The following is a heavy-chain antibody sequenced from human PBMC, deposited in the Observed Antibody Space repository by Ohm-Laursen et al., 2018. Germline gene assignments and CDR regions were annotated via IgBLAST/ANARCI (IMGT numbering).Heavy chain of an antibody. D-gene: IGHD3-22*01. J-gene: IGHJ2*01. CDR2: ISGSGGRT. CDR3: AKDYYGSSGNRSFWYFDL. CDR1: GFTFSDYY. Sequence: SLRLSCAASGFTFSDYYMSWIRQAPGKGLEWVSAISGSGGRTYYADSVRGRFTISRDNSKNTLYLQMNSLRAEDTAVYYCAKDYYGSSGNRSFWYFDLWGRGTLVTVSS. V-gene: IGHV3-23*01.